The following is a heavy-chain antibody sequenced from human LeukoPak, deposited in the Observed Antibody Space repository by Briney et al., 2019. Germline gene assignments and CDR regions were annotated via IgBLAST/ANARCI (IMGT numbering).Heavy chain of an antibody. CDR1: GFTFSKYW. J-gene: IGHJ4*02. D-gene: IGHD6-19*01. V-gene: IGHV3-74*01. Sequence: GGSLRLSCAASGFTFSKYWMLWVRQAPGKGLESVSRINTDGTVTTYADSVKGRFTIPRDNADNTMFLQMNSVRDEDTAVYYCATKQWLAPPPDSWGQGTPVTVSS. CDR3: ATKQWLAPPPDS. CDR2: INTDGTVT.